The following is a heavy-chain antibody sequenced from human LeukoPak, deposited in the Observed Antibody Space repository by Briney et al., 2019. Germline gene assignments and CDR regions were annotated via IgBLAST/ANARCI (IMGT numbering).Heavy chain of an antibody. Sequence: PGGSLRLSCAASGFTVSSNYMSWVRQAPGKGLEWVSVIYSGGSTYYADSVKGRFTISRDSSKNTLYLQMNSLRAEDTAVYYCARGWGYSGYDYSADHYYYGMDVWGQGTTVTVSS. J-gene: IGHJ6*02. V-gene: IGHV3-53*05. D-gene: IGHD5-12*01. CDR2: IYSGGST. CDR1: GFTVSSNY. CDR3: ARGWGYSGYDYSADHYYYGMDV.